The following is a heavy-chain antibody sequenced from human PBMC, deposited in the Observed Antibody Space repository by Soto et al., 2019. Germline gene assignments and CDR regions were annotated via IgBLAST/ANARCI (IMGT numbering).Heavy chain of an antibody. CDR2: KNPNSGNT. CDR3: ARYDYVVLHYYYYYYGMDV. V-gene: IGHV1-8*01. J-gene: IGHJ6*02. CDR1: GYTFTSYD. Sequence: QVQLVQSGAEVKKPGASVKVSCKASGYTFTSYDINWVRQATGQGLEWMGWKNPNSGNTGYAQKFQGRVTMTRNTSISTAYMELSSLRSEDTAVYYCARYDYVVLHYYYYYYGMDVWGQGTTVTVSS. D-gene: IGHD3-16*01.